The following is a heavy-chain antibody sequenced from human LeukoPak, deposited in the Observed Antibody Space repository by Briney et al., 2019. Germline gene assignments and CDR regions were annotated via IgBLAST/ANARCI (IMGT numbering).Heavy chain of an antibody. D-gene: IGHD5-12*01. CDR3: ARDGTYTDYDPDFDI. J-gene: IGHJ4*02. CDR2: IKQDGSEK. Sequence: GGSLRLSCAASGFTFSRFWMSWVRQAPGKWLEWVANIKQDGSEKYYVDSVKGRFTISRDNAKNSLYLQMNSLRAEDTAVFYCARDGTYTDYDPDFDIWGQGTLVTVSS. V-gene: IGHV3-7*04. CDR1: GFTFSRFW.